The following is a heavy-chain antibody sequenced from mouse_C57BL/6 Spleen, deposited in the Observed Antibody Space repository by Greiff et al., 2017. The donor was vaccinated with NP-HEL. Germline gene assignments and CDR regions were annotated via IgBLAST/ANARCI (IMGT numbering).Heavy chain of an antibody. D-gene: IGHD1-1*01. CDR3: ARGGGHAYGSGYFDY. V-gene: IGHV3-5*01. CDR1: GISITTGNYR. CDR2: IYYSGTI. J-gene: IGHJ2*01. Sequence: EVQLQESGPGLVKPSQTVFLTCTVTGISITTGNYRWSWIRQFPGNKLEWIGYIYYSGTIPYNPSLTSRTTITRDTPKNQFFLELNSLTAEDTATYYCARGGGHAYGSGYFDYWGQGTTLTVSS.